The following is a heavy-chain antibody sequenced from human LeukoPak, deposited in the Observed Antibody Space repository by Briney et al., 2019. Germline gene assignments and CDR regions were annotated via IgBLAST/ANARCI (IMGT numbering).Heavy chain of an antibody. CDR3: TRDSYISNVYYGMDV. D-gene: IGHD1-26*01. CDR2: INPDGSHT. Sequence: GGSLRLSCAASGLTISDSWMHWVRQAPGKGLMWISRINPDGSHTSYADSVKGRFTISRDNAKNTLYLQMNSLRAEDAAVYFCTRDSYISNVYYGMDVWGQGATATVSS. J-gene: IGHJ6*02. V-gene: IGHV3-74*01. CDR1: GLTISDSW.